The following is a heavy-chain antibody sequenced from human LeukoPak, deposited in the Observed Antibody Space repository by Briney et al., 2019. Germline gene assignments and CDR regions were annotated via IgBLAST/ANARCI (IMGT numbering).Heavy chain of an antibody. J-gene: IGHJ4*02. D-gene: IGHD3-3*01. CDR1: GYSFTSYW. Sequence: GESLKISCKGSGYSFTSYWIGWVRQMPGKGLEWMGIIYPGDSDTRYSPSFQGQVTISADKSISTAYLQWSSLKASDTAMYYCARGTTYYDFWSGYYNVPYFDYWGQGTLVTVSS. CDR3: ARGTTYYDFWSGYYNVPYFDY. CDR2: IYPGDSDT. V-gene: IGHV5-51*01.